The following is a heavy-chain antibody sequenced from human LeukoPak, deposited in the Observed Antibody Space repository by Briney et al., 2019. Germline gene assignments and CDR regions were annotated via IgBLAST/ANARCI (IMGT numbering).Heavy chain of an antibody. J-gene: IGHJ4*02. CDR2: IIPMINTA. CDR3: AIFQGTYGDNDNDF. D-gene: IGHD4-17*01. V-gene: IGHV1-69*01. CDR1: GGTFRSFA. Sequence: SVKVSCKASGGTFRSFAINWVRQAPGKGLEWMGGIIPMINTAKYAQRFQGRVSITADESTSTGYMEVSSLRSEDTAVYYCAIFQGTYGDNDNDFWGQGTLVTVSS.